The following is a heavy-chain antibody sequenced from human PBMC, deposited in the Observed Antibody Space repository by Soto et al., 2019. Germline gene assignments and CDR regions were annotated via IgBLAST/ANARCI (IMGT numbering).Heavy chain of an antibody. CDR1: GGTFSTYT. V-gene: IGHV1-69*02. CDR3: AIYGGNGDDAYDI. D-gene: IGHD2-15*01. CDR2: IIPMPGIA. J-gene: IGHJ3*02. Sequence: QVQLVQSGAEVKEPGSSVKVSCKASGGTFSTYTIIWVRQAPGQGLEWMGRIIPMPGIAKYEKKFQGRVTIIADNSTSTAYMELSSLRSEDTAVYYCAIYGGNGDDAYDIWGQGTMVTVSS.